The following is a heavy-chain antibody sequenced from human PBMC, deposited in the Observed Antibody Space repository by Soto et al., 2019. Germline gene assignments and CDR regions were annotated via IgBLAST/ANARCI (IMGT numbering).Heavy chain of an antibody. D-gene: IGHD2-15*01. CDR3: ARDDVLCDGGRCYGVPLDV. Sequence: GGSLRLSCASSGFTVSSKYMSWVRQAPGKGLEWVSLIQSGGPTYYADSVKGRFTISRDTSENTVHLQMDSLRAEDTAVYYCARDDVLCDGGRCYGVPLDVWGKGTTGTVSS. J-gene: IGHJ6*04. V-gene: IGHV3-66*01. CDR1: GFTVSSKY. CDR2: IQSGGPT.